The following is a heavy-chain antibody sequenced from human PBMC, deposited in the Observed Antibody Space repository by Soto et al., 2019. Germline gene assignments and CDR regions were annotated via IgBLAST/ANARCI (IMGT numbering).Heavy chain of an antibody. CDR3: ARSPIVELDGYYHNWFDP. J-gene: IGHJ5*02. V-gene: IGHV4-30-4*01. CDR2: IYYSGST. D-gene: IGHD3-22*01. CDR1: GGSISSGDYY. Sequence: PSETLSLTCTVSGGSISSGDYYWSWIRQPPGKGLEWIGYIYYSGSTYYNPSLKSRVTISVDTSKNQFSLKLSSVTAADTAVYYCARSPIVELDGYYHNWFDPWGQGTLVTAPQ.